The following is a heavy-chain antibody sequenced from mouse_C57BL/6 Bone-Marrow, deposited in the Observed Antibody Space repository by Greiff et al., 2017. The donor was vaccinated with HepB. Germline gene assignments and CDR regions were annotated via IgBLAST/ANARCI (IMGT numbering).Heavy chain of an antibody. D-gene: IGHD1-1*01. CDR2: IDPENGDT. J-gene: IGHJ2*01. CDR1: GFNIKDDY. V-gene: IGHV14-4*01. CDR3: ATKVEPFDY. Sequence: VQLQQSGAELVRPGASVKLSCTASGFNIKDDYMHWVKQRPEQGLEWIGWIDPENGDTEYASKFQGKATITADTSSNTAYLQLSSLTSEDTAVYYCATKVEPFDYWGQGTTLTVSS.